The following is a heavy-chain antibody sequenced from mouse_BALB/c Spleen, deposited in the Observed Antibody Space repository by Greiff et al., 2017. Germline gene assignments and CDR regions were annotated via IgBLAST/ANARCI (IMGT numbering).Heavy chain of an antibody. D-gene: IGHD1-1*01. Sequence: VQGVESGAELVRPGTSVKVSCKASGYAFTNYLIAWVKQRPGQGLEWIGVINPGSGGTNYNEKFKGKATLTADKSSSTAYMQLSSLTSDDSAVYFCARRFYCGSRGAMDYWGQGTSVTVSS. CDR3: ARRFYCGSRGAMDY. J-gene: IGHJ4*01. V-gene: IGHV1-54*01. CDR2: INPGSGGT. CDR1: GYAFTNYL.